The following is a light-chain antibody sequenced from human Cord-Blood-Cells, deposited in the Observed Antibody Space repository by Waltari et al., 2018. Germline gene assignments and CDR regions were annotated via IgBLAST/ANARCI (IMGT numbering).Light chain of an antibody. CDR2: AAS. CDR3: QQSYSTPLT. CDR1: QSISSY. V-gene: IGKV1-39*01. J-gene: IGKJ4*01. Sequence: DIQMTQSTFSLSASVGDRVTSTCRASQSISSYLNWYQQKPGKAPKLLIYAASSLQSGVPSRFSGSGSGTDFTLTISSLQPEDFATYYCQQSYSTPLTFGGGTKVEIK.